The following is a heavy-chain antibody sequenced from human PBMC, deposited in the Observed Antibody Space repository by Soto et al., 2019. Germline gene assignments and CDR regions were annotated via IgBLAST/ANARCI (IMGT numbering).Heavy chain of an antibody. J-gene: IGHJ4*02. CDR3: ACPRNSSIWFELDY. V-gene: IGHV1-3*01. CDR2: INAGNGNT. CDR1: GYTFTSYA. D-gene: IGHD6-13*01. Sequence: ASVKVSCKASGYTFTSYAMHWVRQAPGQRLEWMGWINAGNGNTKYSQKFQGRVTITRDTSASTAYMELSSLRSEDTAVYYCACPRNSSIWFELDYWGQVTLVTVSS.